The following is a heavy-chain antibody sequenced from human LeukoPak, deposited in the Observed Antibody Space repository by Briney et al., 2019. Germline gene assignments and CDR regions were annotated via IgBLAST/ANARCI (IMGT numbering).Heavy chain of an antibody. J-gene: IGHJ3*02. Sequence: SVKVPCKASGGTFNSYAISWVRQAPGQGLEWMGGIIPIFGTANYAQKFQGRVTITADESTSTAYMELSSLRSEDTAVYYCASSAVHGDAFDIWGQGTMVTVSS. CDR1: GGTFNSYA. D-gene: IGHD6-25*01. V-gene: IGHV1-69*01. CDR2: IIPIFGTA. CDR3: ASSAVHGDAFDI.